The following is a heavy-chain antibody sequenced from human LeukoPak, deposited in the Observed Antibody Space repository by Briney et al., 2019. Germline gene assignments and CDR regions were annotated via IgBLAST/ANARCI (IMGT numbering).Heavy chain of an antibody. Sequence: ASVEVSCKVSGYTLTELSMHWVRQAPGKGLEWMGGFDPEDGETIYAQKFQGRVTMTEDTSTDTAYMELSSLRSEDTAVYYCTTSDSYGEPFDYWGQGTLVTVSS. CDR1: GYTLTELS. D-gene: IGHD5-18*01. J-gene: IGHJ4*02. CDR3: TTSDSYGEPFDY. CDR2: FDPEDGET. V-gene: IGHV1-24*01.